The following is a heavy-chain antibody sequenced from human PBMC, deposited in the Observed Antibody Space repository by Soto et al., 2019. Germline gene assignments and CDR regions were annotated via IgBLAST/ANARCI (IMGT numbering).Heavy chain of an antibody. Sequence: PGGSLRLSCAASGFAFSTYAMTWVRQAPGKGLEWVSVISGSGGSSYYADSVKGRFTISRDNSKNTLFLQMNGLRAEETAVYYCERGGECYSCAFDIWGHGTMVTVSS. V-gene: IGHV3-23*01. D-gene: IGHD2-21*01. CDR1: GFAFSTYA. CDR3: ERGGECYSCAFDI. CDR2: ISGSGGSS. J-gene: IGHJ3*02.